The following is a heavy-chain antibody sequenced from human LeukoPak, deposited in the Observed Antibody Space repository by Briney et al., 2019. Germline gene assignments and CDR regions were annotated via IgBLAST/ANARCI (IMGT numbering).Heavy chain of an antibody. J-gene: IGHJ4*02. CDR3: ARGRAGIAAAGFDY. CDR2: ISFDGANK. D-gene: IGHD6-13*01. Sequence: GGSLRLSCATSGFTFSMSSMHWVRLAPGKGLEWLAGISFDGANKFSGDSVKGRFSISRDNSKNTLYLQMNSLRLDDTAVYFCARGRAGIAAAGFDYWGQGILVTVSS. V-gene: IGHV3-30*04. CDR1: GFTFSMSS.